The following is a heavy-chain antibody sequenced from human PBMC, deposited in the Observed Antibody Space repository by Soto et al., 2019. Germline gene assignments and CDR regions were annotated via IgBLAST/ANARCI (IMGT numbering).Heavy chain of an antibody. Sequence: GGSLRLSCAASGFTFSSYAMTWVRQAPGKGLEWVSGISGSGATTSYADSVKGRFTISRDNSKNTLYLQMNSLRAEDTAVYYCAKAEIAVASYGMDVWGQGTTVTVSS. D-gene: IGHD6-19*01. J-gene: IGHJ6*02. CDR2: ISGSGATT. V-gene: IGHV3-23*01. CDR3: AKAEIAVASYGMDV. CDR1: GFTFSSYA.